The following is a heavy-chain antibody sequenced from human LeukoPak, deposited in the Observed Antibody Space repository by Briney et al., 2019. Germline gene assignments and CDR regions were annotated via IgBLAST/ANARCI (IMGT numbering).Heavy chain of an antibody. CDR2: ISDSGST. D-gene: IGHD5-18*01. V-gene: IGHV4-59*01. CDR1: GDSISSYH. J-gene: IGHJ3*02. CDR3: AARYTKWPADTFDI. Sequence: SETLSLTCSVSGDSISSYHCSWIRQPPRNGPEWVGYISDSGSTNYNPSLKSRVAISVATSKNQFSLRLTSVTAADTAVYYCAARYTKWPADTFDIWGQGIMVTVSS.